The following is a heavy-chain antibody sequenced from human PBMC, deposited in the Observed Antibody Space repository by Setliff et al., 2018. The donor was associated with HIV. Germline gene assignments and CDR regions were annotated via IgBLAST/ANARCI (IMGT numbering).Heavy chain of an antibody. CDR2: VSVSGGST. Sequence: GGSLRLSCVASGFGFPNYAMGWVRQAPGKGLEWVSSVSVSGGSTYYAEAVKGRFTISRENSKNTVFLEMSSLRAEDTAVYYCTTDLGTRYDTPVYWGQGALVTVSS. J-gene: IGHJ4*02. CDR1: GFGFPNYA. V-gene: IGHV3-23*01. D-gene: IGHD5-12*01. CDR3: TTDLGTRYDTPVY.